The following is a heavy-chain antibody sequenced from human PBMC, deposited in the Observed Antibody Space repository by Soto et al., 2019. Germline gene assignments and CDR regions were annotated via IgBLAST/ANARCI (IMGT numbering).Heavy chain of an antibody. J-gene: IGHJ4*02. CDR3: ARGLSSHLAF. Sequence: GGSLRLSCATSGFTFSSYGMHWVRQAPGKGLEWVAVMWYDVNNKYYADSVKGRFTISRDNSKNTLYLQMNSLRAEDTAVYYCARGLSSHLAFGGQGTLVTVSS. V-gene: IGHV3-33*01. D-gene: IGHD2-15*01. CDR1: GFTFSSYG. CDR2: MWYDVNNK.